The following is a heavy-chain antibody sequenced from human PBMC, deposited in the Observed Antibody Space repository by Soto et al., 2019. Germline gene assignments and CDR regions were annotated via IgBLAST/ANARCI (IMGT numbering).Heavy chain of an antibody. Sequence: SVKVSCKASGGTFSSYAISWVRQAPGQGLEWMGGIIPIFGTANYAQKFQGRVTITADESTSTAYMELSSLRSEDTAVYYCARGIPRGYDAFDIWGQGTMVTVSS. V-gene: IGHV1-69*13. D-gene: IGHD2-21*01. J-gene: IGHJ3*02. CDR3: ARGIPRGYDAFDI. CDR2: IIPIFGTA. CDR1: GGTFSSYA.